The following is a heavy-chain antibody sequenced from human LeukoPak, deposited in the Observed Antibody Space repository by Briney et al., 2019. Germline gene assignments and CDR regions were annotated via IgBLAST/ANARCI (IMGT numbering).Heavy chain of an antibody. CDR3: AISHYDFWSGYYTRPTVAFDI. D-gene: IGHD3-3*01. CDR1: GGSISSYY. J-gene: IGHJ3*02. V-gene: IGHV4-59*06. Sequence: SETLSLTCTVFGGSISSYYWSWIRQPPGKGLEWIGYIYYSGSTYYNPSLKSRVTISVDTSKNQFSLKLSSVTAADTAVYYCAISHYDFWSGYYTRPTVAFDIWGQGTMVTVSS. CDR2: IYYSGST.